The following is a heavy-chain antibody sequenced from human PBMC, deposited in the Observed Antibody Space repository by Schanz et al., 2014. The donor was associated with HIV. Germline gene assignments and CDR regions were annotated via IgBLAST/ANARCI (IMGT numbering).Heavy chain of an antibody. Sequence: VQLVESGGGVVQPGRSLRLSCAASGFTFRHYAIHWVRQAPGKGLEWVSVISGSGISTYYADSVKGRFSISRDNSKNTLYLQMNSLRAEDTAVYYCAKGQRGVVRGDIDYWGQGTLVTVSS. CDR1: GFTFRHYA. J-gene: IGHJ4*02. D-gene: IGHD3-10*01. V-gene: IGHV3-23*04. CDR2: ISGSGIST. CDR3: AKGQRGVVRGDIDY.